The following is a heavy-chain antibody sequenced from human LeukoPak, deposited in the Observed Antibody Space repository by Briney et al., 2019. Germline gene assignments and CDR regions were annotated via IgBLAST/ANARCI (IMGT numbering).Heavy chain of an antibody. CDR1: GGSISSSNYY. J-gene: IGHJ4*02. CDR3: ARGSGYYYGDFDY. V-gene: IGHV4-39*01. D-gene: IGHD3-22*01. CDR2: IYYSGSA. Sequence: SETLSLTCAVSGGSISSSNYYWGWIRQPPGKGLGWIGSIYYSGSAYYNPSLKSRVTISVDTSKNQFSLKLSSVTAADTAVYYCARGSGYYYGDFDYWGQGTLVTVSS.